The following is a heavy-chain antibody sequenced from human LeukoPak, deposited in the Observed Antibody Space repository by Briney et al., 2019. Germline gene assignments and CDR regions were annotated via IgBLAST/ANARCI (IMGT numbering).Heavy chain of an antibody. J-gene: IGHJ5*02. Sequence: GGSLRLSCAASGFTFSSYSMNWVRQAPGKGLEWVSSISRYIYYADSVKGRFTISRDNAKNSLYLQMNSLRTEDTAVYYCARGTEMATMGSWFDPWGQGTLVTVSS. CDR3: ARGTEMATMGSWFDP. CDR2: ISRYI. D-gene: IGHD5-24*01. V-gene: IGHV3-21*01. CDR1: GFTFSSYS.